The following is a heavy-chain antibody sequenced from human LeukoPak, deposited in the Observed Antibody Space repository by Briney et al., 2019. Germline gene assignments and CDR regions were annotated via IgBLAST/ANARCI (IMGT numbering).Heavy chain of an antibody. Sequence: SETLSLTCTVSGGSISTSNYYWSWIRQPPGEGLEWIGEINHSGSTNYNPSLKSRVTISVDTSKNQFSLKLSSVTAADTAVYYCARRKYDYGGKRQLDYWGQGTLVTVSS. V-gene: IGHV4-39*07. CDR3: ARRKYDYGGKRQLDY. CDR1: GGSISTSNYY. J-gene: IGHJ4*02. D-gene: IGHD4-23*01. CDR2: INHSGST.